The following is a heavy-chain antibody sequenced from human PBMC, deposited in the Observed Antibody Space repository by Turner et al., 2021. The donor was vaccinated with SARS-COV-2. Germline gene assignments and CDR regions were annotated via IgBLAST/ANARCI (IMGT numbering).Heavy chain of an antibody. D-gene: IGHD1-26*01. Sequence: QLQLEESGPGLLKPSETLSLTCSVSGDSSISDDYYWGWIRQPPGKGLEWIGNIHSRGITFYNSSLKSRVTVSIDTSKNQFSLRLDSVTAADTAVYYCARHVIVPEAGNWFDPWGQGILVSVSS. CDR2: IHSRGIT. V-gene: IGHV4-39*01. J-gene: IGHJ5*02. CDR3: ARHVIVPEAGNWFDP. CDR1: GDSSISDDYY.